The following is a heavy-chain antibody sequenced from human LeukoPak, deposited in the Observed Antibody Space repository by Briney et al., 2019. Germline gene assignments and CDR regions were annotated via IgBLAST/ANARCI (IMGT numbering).Heavy chain of an antibody. D-gene: IGHD6-19*01. CDR1: GGSISSSNW. J-gene: IGHJ6*03. Sequence: PSETLSLTCAVSGGSISSSNWWSWVRQPPGKGLEWIGEIYHSGSTNYNPSLKSRVTISVDTSKNQFSLKLSSVTAADTAVYYCARTSSGWYDYYYYYMDVWGKGTTVTVSS. CDR2: IYHSGST. CDR3: ARTSSGWYDYYYYYMDV. V-gene: IGHV4-4*02.